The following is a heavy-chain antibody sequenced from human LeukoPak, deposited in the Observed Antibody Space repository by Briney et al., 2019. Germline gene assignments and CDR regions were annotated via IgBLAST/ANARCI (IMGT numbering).Heavy chain of an antibody. J-gene: IGHJ4*02. Sequence: PGVSLRLSCAASGFTFSSYWMSWVRQAPGKGLEWVANIKQDGSEKYYADSVKGRFTLSRDNAKNSLYLQMNSLRAEDTAVYYCARVKRFYYGSGSYEYYFDYWGQGTLVTVSS. D-gene: IGHD3-10*01. CDR3: ARVKRFYYGSGSYEYYFDY. CDR1: GFTFSSYW. CDR2: IKQDGSEK. V-gene: IGHV3-7*01.